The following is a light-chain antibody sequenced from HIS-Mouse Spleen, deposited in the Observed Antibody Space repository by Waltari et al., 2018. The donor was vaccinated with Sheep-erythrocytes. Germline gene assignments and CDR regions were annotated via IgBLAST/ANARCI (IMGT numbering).Light chain of an antibody. CDR1: QSISSY. J-gene: IGKJ2*01. CDR3: QQSYSTPYT. CDR2: AAS. V-gene: IGKV1-39*01. Sequence: DIQMTQSPSSLSASVGDRVTITDRASQSISSYLHWYQQKPEKAPKLLIYAASSLQRRVPSRFSGSGSGTDFTLTISSLQPADFATYYCQQSYSTPYTFGQGTKLEIK.